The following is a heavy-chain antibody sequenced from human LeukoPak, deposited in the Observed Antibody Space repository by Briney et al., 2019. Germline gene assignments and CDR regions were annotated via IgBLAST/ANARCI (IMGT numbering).Heavy chain of an antibody. J-gene: IGHJ4*02. V-gene: IGHV3-23*01. CDR1: GFTFSTYG. CDR2: IGGSGETT. D-gene: IGHD1-26*01. Sequence: GGSLRLSCAASGFTFSTYGMSWVRQAPGKGLEWVAIIGGSGETTIYGDSVKGRLTISRDNSKNTVYLQMNSLRAEDTAVYYCAKEKPWELPSVGYFDYWGQGTLVTVSS. CDR3: AKEKPWELPSVGYFDY.